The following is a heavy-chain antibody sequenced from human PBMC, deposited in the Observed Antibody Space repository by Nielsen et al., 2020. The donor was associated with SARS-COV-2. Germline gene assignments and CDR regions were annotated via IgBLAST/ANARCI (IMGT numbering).Heavy chain of an antibody. V-gene: IGHV3-15*01. D-gene: IGHD2-2*01. CDR3: ATARYCSRTSCSAGTDMFDP. Sequence: GGSLRLFCVASGFTFSKAWMSWVRQAPGKGLEWVGRIKSKIDGGTTDYAAPVKDRFSISRDDSKNTVYLDMSSLRTEDTAVYYCATARYCSRTSCSAGTDMFDPWGQGTQVIVSS. CDR1: GFTFSKAW. J-gene: IGHJ5*02. CDR2: IKSKIDGGTT.